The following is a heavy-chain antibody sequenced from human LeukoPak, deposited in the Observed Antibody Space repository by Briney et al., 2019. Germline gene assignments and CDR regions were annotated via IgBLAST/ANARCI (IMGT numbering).Heavy chain of an antibody. D-gene: IGHD2-2*01. J-gene: IGHJ4*02. Sequence: GGSLRLSCAASGFTFSSYAMHWVRQAPGKGLEWVAVISYDGSNKYYADSVKGRFTISRDNSKNTLYLQMNSLRAEDTAVYYCARDTEGYCSSTSYLDYWGQGTLVTVSS. CDR2: ISYDGSNK. CDR1: GFTFSSYA. CDR3: ARDTEGYCSSTSYLDY. V-gene: IGHV3-30-3*01.